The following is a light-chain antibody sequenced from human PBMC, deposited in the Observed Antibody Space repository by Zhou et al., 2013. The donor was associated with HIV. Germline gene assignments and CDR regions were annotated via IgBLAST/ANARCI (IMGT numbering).Light chain of an antibody. V-gene: IGKV3-20*01. J-gene: IGKJ5*01. Sequence: EIVIWQFPATLSLSPGERATVSCRASQTVSSNLAWYQQKPGQAPRLLIYGTSSRANGIPDRFSGSGSGTDFTLTISRLEPEDFAVYYCQQYGSSPITFGQGTRLEF. CDR2: GTS. CDR1: QTVSSN. CDR3: QQYGSSPIT.